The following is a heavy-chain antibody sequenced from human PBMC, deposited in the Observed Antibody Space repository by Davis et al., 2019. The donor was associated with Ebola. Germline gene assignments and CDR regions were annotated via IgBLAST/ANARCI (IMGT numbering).Heavy chain of an antibody. CDR1: GYTFTSYG. Sequence: ASVKVSCKASGYTFTSYGISWVRQAPGQGLEWMGWISAYNGNTNYAQKFQGRVTMTRNTSISTAYMELSSLRSEDTAVYYCARADYYDSSGYYYDWFDPWGQGTLVTVSS. CDR3: ARADYYDSSGYYYDWFDP. J-gene: IGHJ5*02. D-gene: IGHD3-22*01. CDR2: ISAYNGNT. V-gene: IGHV1-18*01.